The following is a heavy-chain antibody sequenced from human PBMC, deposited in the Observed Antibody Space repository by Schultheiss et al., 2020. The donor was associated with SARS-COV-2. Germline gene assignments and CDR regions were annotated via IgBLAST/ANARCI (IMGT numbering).Heavy chain of an antibody. CDR2: IYYSGST. CDR1: GGSISSGGYS. D-gene: IGHD7-27*01. Sequence: SETLSLTCAVSGGSISSGGYSWSWIRQPPGKGLEWIGYIYYSGSTNYNPSLKSRVTISVDTSKNQFSLKLSSVTAADTAVYYCARHHGDLNAFDIWGQGTMVTVSS. V-gene: IGHV4-61*08. J-gene: IGHJ3*02. CDR3: ARHHGDLNAFDI.